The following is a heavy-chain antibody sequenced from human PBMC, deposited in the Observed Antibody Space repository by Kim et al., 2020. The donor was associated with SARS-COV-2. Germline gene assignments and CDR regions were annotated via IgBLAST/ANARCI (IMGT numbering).Heavy chain of an antibody. J-gene: IGHJ4*02. CDR2: IWNDGSKK. D-gene: IGHD3-22*01. CDR1: GFTFSTYG. V-gene: IGHV3-33*01. CDR3: VRDVWDRSGHSMFDY. Sequence: GGSLRLSCAASGFTFSTYGIHWVRQAPGKGLEWVAVIWNDGSKKYYIDSVKGRFSISRDNSKNMVSLQMNSLRAEDTALYYRVRDVWDRSGHSMFDYWGQGTLVTVSS.